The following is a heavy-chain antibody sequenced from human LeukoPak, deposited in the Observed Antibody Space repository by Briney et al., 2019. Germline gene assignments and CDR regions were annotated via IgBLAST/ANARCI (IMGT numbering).Heavy chain of an antibody. D-gene: IGHD2-2*02. V-gene: IGHV4-59*08. Sequence: SETLSLTCTVSGGSISSYYWSWIRQPPGKGLEWIGYIYYSGSTNYNPSLKSRVTISVDTSKNQFSLKLSSVTAADTAVYYCARLSIHRSSTSCYTVPYYYYYGMDVWGQGTTVTVSS. CDR2: IYYSGST. CDR1: GGSISSYY. CDR3: ARLSIHRSSTSCYTVPYYYYYGMDV. J-gene: IGHJ6*02.